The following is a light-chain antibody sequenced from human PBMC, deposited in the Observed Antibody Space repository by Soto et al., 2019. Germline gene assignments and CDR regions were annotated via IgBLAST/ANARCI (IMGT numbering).Light chain of an antibody. J-gene: IGLJ3*02. CDR2: EVS. CDR3: SSYTSSTTWV. Sequence: QSVLTQPASVSGSPGQSITISCTGTSSDVGAYNYVSWYQQHPGKAPKLMIYEVSYRPSGVSDRFSGSRSGNTASLTISGLQAEDEYDYYCSSYTSSTTWVFGGGTKLTVL. CDR1: SSDVGAYNY. V-gene: IGLV2-14*01.